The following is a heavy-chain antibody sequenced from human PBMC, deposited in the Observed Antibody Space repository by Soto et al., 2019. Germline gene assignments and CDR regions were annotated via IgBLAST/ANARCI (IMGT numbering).Heavy chain of an antibody. CDR3: SSLSSMDV. CDR2: INPYSGNT. J-gene: IGHJ6*02. D-gene: IGHD6-6*01. CDR1: GYTFTSHD. Sequence: GASLKVSCKASGYTFTSHDIHWLRQASGQGLEWMGSINPYSGNTAFAPKFQDRIAMTRDTSITTAYMELNSLSSGDTAVYFCSSLSSMDVWGQGXTVTVYS. V-gene: IGHV1-8*01.